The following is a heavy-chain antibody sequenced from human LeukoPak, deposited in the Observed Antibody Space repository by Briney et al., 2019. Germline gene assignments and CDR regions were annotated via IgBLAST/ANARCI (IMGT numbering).Heavy chain of an antibody. V-gene: IGHV4-34*01. D-gene: IGHD3-10*01. CDR2: INQSGST. CDR1: GGSFSGYY. J-gene: IGHJ5*02. CDR3: ARTNSGSYPKGDWFDP. Sequence: SETLSLTCAVYGGSFSGYYWSWIHQPPGKGLEWIGEINQSGSTNYNPSLKSQVTISEDTSKNQFSLKLSSVTAADTAVFYCARTNSGSYPKGDWFDPWGQGTLVTVSS.